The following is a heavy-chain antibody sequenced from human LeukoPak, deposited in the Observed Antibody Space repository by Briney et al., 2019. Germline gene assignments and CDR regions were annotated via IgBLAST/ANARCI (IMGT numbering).Heavy chain of an antibody. D-gene: IGHD3-22*01. Sequence: SQTLSLTCAISGDSVSSNSAAWNWIRQSPSRGLEWLGRTYYRSKWYNDYAVSVKSRITINPDTSKNQFSLQLNSVTPEDTAVYYCAREGGSTMIVVVITTGNFDYWGQGTLVTASS. CDR3: AREGGSTMIVVVITTGNFDY. V-gene: IGHV6-1*01. CDR2: TYYRSKWYN. J-gene: IGHJ4*02. CDR1: GDSVSSNSAA.